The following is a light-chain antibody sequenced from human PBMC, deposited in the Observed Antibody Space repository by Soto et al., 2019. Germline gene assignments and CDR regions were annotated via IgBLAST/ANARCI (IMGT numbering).Light chain of an antibody. CDR3: ASYAGSRTYV. J-gene: IGLJ1*01. CDR1: SDIGNYNL. CDR2: EVT. V-gene: IGLV2-23*02. Sequence: QSVVTQPASVSGSPGQSVTISCSGSDIGNYNLVSWYQHLPGRAPKLLIFEVTMRPSGISDRFSGSKSASTASLTISGLQAEDEGDYYCASYAGSRTYVFGSGTTLTVL.